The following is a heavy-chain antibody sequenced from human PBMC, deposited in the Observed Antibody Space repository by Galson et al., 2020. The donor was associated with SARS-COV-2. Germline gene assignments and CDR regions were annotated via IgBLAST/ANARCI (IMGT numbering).Heavy chain of an antibody. CDR2: IDWDDDK. D-gene: IGHD5-12*01. CDR1: GFSLTTSGMG. J-gene: IGHJ4*02. CDR3: ARMADGYGGYDYGSSPFDY. V-gene: IGHV2-70*01. Sequence: SGPTLVNPTQPLTLTYTFSGFSLTTSGMGVTWIRQPPGKALEWLALIDWDDDKYYSTSLRTRLTISRDTSKNQVFLTMTNMDPVDTATYYCARMADGYGGYDYGSSPFDYWGQGTLVTVSS.